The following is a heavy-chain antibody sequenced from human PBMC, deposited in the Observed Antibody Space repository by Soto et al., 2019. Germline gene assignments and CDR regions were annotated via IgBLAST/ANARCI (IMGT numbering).Heavy chain of an antibody. D-gene: IGHD3-22*01. J-gene: IGHJ6*02. CDR3: ARVLEKATSRGYYYGMDF. Sequence: SSETLSLTCAVSGYSISSGYYWGWLRPPPGKGLEGIGSIYHSGSTYYNPSLKSRVTISVDTSKNQFSLKLISVTAADTAVYYCARVLEKATSRGYYYGMDFWGQGTMVTVSS. CDR1: GYSISSGYY. V-gene: IGHV4-38-2*01. CDR2: IYHSGST.